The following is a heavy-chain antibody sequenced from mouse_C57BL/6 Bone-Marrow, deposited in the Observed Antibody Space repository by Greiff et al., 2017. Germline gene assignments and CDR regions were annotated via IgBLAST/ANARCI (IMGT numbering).Heavy chain of an antibody. Sequence: VKLMESGPGLVAPSQSLSITCTVSGFSLTSYGVDWVRQPPGKGLEWLGVIWGGGSTNFNSALMSRLSISKDNSKSQVFLKMNSLQTDDTAMYYCADYYGSSSYYAMDYWGQGTSVTVSS. CDR3: ADYYGSSSYYAMDY. V-gene: IGHV2-9*01. J-gene: IGHJ4*01. CDR2: IWGGGST. CDR1: GFSLTSYG. D-gene: IGHD1-1*01.